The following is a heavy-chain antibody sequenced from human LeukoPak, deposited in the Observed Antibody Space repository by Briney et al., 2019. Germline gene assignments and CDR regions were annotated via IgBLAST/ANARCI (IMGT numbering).Heavy chain of an antibody. CDR1: GGSFGGYY. V-gene: IGHV4-34*01. Sequence: SETLSLTCAVYGGSFGGYYWSWIRQPPGKGLEWIEEINHSGSTNYNPSLKSRVTISVDTSKNQFSLKLSSVTAADTAVYYCARGTMTTVTYYFDYWGQGTLVTVSS. CDR2: INHSGST. CDR3: ARGTMTTVTYYFDY. D-gene: IGHD4-17*01. J-gene: IGHJ4*02.